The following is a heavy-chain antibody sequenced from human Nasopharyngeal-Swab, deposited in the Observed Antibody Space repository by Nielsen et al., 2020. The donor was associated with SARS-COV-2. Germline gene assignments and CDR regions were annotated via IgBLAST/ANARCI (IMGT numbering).Heavy chain of an antibody. CDR3: ARNEISGSYWGFSYYYGMDV. V-gene: IGHV3-33*08. Sequence: LSLTCTVSGASISNYYWSWVRQAPGKGLEWVAVIWYDGSNKYYADSVKGRFTISRDNSKNTLYLQMNSLRAEDTAVYYCARNEISGSYWGFSYYYGMDVWGQGTTVTVSS. D-gene: IGHD1-26*01. J-gene: IGHJ6*02. CDR2: IWYDGSNK. CDR1: GASISNYY.